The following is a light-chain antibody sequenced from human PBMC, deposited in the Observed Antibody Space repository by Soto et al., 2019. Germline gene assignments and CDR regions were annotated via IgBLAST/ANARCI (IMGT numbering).Light chain of an antibody. CDR2: GSP. V-gene: IGKV3-15*01. J-gene: IGKJ5*01. CDR3: QQYNDWPRT. Sequence: EIVMTQSPATLSVSPGERATLSCRAGQSVTYNLAWYQQKPGQAPRLLIYGSPTRATGVPARFSGSASGTEFTLTISSLQSEDFGVYYCQQYNDWPRTFGQGTRLEIK. CDR1: QSVTYN.